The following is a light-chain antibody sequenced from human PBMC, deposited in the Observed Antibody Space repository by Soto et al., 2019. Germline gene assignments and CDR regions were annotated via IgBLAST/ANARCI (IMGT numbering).Light chain of an antibody. Sequence: ESVLTQSPDTLSLSPGERATLSFRASQSFSSTYLAWYQQKPGQAPRLLIYGASSRATGIPDRFSGGGSGTDFSLTITRLDPEDFAVYYCQQYSISPITSCHVRLLENK. J-gene: IGKJ5*01. CDR2: GAS. V-gene: IGKV3-20*01. CDR3: QQYSISPIT. CDR1: QSFSSTY.